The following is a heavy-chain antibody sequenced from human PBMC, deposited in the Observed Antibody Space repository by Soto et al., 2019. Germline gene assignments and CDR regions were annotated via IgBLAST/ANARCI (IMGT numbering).Heavy chain of an antibody. CDR1: GGSTSSYY. CDR2: IYYSGST. J-gene: IGHJ4*02. D-gene: IGHD3-3*01. V-gene: IGHV4-59*01. CDR3: ARGDYYDFWSGYPNYFDY. Sequence: SETLSLTCTVSGGSTSSYYWSWIRQPPGKGLEWIGYIYYSGSTNYNPSLKSRVTISVDTSKNQFSLKLSSVTAADTAVYYCARGDYYDFWSGYPNYFDYWGQGTLVTVSS.